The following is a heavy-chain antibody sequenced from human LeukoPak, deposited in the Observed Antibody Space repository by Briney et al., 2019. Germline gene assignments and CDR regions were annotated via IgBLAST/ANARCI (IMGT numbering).Heavy chain of an antibody. CDR1: GFTFSSYW. J-gene: IGHJ4*02. V-gene: IGHV3-7*01. D-gene: IGHD1-26*01. CDR3: ARAGFQYSGSYPIDY. CDR2: IKQDGSEK. Sequence: PGGSLRLSCAASGFTFSSYWMSWVRQAPGKGLEWVANIKQDGSEKYYVDSVKGRFTISRDNAKNSLYLQMNSLRAEDTAVYYCARAGFQYSGSYPIDYWGQGTLVTVSS.